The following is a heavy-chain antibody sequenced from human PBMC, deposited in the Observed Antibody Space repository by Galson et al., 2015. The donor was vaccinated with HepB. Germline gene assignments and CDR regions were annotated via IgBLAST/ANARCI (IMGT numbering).Heavy chain of an antibody. V-gene: IGHV4-61*01. D-gene: IGHD3-10*01. J-gene: IGHJ4*02. CDR3: ARHGTITMVRGVILSYFDY. Sequence: ETLSLTCTVSGGSVSRGSYYWSWIRQPPGKGLEWIGYMYNSGSTNYNPSLKSRVTISVDTSKNQFSLKLSSVTAADTAVYYCARHGTITMVRGVILSYFDYWGQGTLVTVSS. CDR1: GGSVSRGSYY. CDR2: MYNSGST.